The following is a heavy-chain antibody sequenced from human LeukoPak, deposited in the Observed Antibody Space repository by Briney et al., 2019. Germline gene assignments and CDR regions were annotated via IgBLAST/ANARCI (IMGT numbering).Heavy chain of an antibody. Sequence: GGSLRLSCAASGFPSPSGLSFNNYAMAWVRQAPGTGLQWVSGISGSGASTYYSESVKGRFTISRDNSKNTLYLQMNNLRAEDTALYYCAKGASSAWLLYWFDPWGQGTLVTVSP. CDR3: AKGASSAWLLYWFDP. V-gene: IGHV3-23*01. CDR2: ISGSGAST. J-gene: IGHJ5*02. CDR1: GFPSPSGLSFNNYA. D-gene: IGHD3-22*01.